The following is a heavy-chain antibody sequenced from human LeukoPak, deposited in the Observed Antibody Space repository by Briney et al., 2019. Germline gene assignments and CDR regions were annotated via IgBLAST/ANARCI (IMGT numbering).Heavy chain of an antibody. D-gene: IGHD2-2*01. Sequence: SETLSLTCTVSGGSISSYYWSWIRQPPGKGLEWIGYIYYSGSTNYNPSLKSRVTISVDTSKNQFSLRLSSVTAADTDAYYCARAQRVPRVDYWGQGTLVTVSS. V-gene: IGHV4-59*01. J-gene: IGHJ4*02. CDR3: ARAQRVPRVDY. CDR1: GGSISSYY. CDR2: IYYSGST.